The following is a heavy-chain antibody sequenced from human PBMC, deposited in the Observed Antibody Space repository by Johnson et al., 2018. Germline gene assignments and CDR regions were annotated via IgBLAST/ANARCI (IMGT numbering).Heavy chain of an antibody. J-gene: IGHJ1*01. V-gene: IGHV3-9*01. CDR1: GFTFDDYA. CDR2: ISWNSGSI. D-gene: IGHD4-23*01. CDR3: AKDSGTTVVTLAEYFQH. Sequence: VQLVQSGGGLVQPGRSLRLSCAASGFTFDDYAMHWVRQAPGKGLEWVSGISWNSGSIGYADSVKGRFTISRDNAKNSLYLQMNSLRAEDTAVYYCAKDSGTTVVTLAEYFQHWGQGTLVTVSS.